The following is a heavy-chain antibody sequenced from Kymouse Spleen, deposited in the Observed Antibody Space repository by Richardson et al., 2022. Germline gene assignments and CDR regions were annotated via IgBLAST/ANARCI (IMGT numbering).Heavy chain of an antibody. Sequence: QVQLQESGPGLVKPSQTLSLTCTVSGGSISSGGYYWSWIRQHPGKGLEWIGYIYYSGSTYYNPSLKSRVTISVDTSKNQFSLKLSSVTAADTAVYYCARVPYCSSTSCYAGYYYYGMDVWGQGTTVTVSS. D-gene: IGHD2-2*02. CDR3: ARVPYCSSTSCYAGYYYYGMDV. J-gene: IGHJ6*02. V-gene: IGHV4-31*03. CDR1: GGSISSGGYY. CDR2: IYYSGST.